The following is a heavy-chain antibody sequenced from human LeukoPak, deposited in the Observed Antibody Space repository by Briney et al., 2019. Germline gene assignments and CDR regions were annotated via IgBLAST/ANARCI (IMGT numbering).Heavy chain of an antibody. CDR2: ISFDGGNK. CDR3: AEVAGITIFGVVPPMDV. V-gene: IGHV3-30*18. CDR1: GFTFSSYG. D-gene: IGHD3-3*01. Sequence: GGSLRLSCADSGFTFSSYGMHWVRQAPGKGLEWVAVISFDGGNKYYADSVKGRFTISRDNSKNILYLQMSSLRAEDTAVYYCAEVAGITIFGVVPPMDVWGQGTTVTVS. J-gene: IGHJ6*02.